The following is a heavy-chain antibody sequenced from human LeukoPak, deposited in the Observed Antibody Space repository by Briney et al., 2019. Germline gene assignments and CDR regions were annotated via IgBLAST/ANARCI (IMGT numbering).Heavy chain of an antibody. Sequence: SETLSLTCTVSGGSISSSSYYWGWIRQPPGRGLEWIGSIYYSGSPYYNPSLKSRVTISVDTSKNQFSLKLSSVTAADTAVYYCASPVNWFDPWGQGTLVTVSS. CDR2: IYYSGSP. V-gene: IGHV4-39*07. J-gene: IGHJ5*02. CDR1: GGSISSSSYY. CDR3: ASPVNWFDP.